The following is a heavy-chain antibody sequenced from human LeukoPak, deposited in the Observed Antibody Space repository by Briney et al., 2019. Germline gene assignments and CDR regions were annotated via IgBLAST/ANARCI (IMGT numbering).Heavy chain of an antibody. J-gene: IGHJ4*02. CDR2: ITTSSYI. V-gene: IGHV3-21*01. D-gene: IGHD3-22*01. CDR3: ARRAGNSSAYDY. Sequence: GGSLRLSCAASGFTFSSYSMNWVRQAPGKGLEWVSSITTSSYIYYADSVKGRFTISRVNAKNSLYLQMNSLRAEDTAVYYCARRAGNSSAYDYWGQGTLVTVSS. CDR1: GFTFSSYS.